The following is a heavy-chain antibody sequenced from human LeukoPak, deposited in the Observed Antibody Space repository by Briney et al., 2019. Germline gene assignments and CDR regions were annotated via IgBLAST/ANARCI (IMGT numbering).Heavy chain of an antibody. J-gene: IGHJ4*02. CDR1: GGSISSSSYY. V-gene: IGHV4-39*07. CDR2: IYYSGST. D-gene: IGHD3-22*01. Sequence: QLQLQESGPGLVKPSETLSLTCTVSGGSISSSSYYWGWIRQPPGKGLEWIGSIYYSGSTYYNPSLKSRVTISVDTSKNQFSLKLSSVTAADTAVYYCARGDTMIVVVPFDYWGQGTLVTVSS. CDR3: ARGDTMIVVVPFDY.